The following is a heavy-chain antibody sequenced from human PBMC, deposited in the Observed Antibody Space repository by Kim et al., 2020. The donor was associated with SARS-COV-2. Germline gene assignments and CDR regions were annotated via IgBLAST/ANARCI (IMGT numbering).Heavy chain of an antibody. CDR3: ARRVYGMDV. J-gene: IGHJ6*02. Sequence: GSTTYNPSLKSRVTISVDTSKNQFSLKLSSVTAADTAVYYCARRVYGMDVWGQGTTVTVSS. V-gene: IGHV4-59*08. CDR2: GST.